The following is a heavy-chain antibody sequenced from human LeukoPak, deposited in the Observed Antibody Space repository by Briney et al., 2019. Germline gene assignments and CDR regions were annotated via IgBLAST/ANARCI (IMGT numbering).Heavy chain of an antibody. CDR2: ISSGSSTI. V-gene: IGHV3-48*02. CDR3: ARVVAGIDWFDS. CDR1: GFTFSSDS. Sequence: VLLGWSLRLSCAASGFTFSSDSMSGGRQAPGKVLEWVSYISSGSSTIYYAASVQGRFPISRGNAKKSLYLQLTSLRDEDTAVYYCARVVAGIDWFDSWGQGTLVTVSS. D-gene: IGHD6-19*01. J-gene: IGHJ5*01.